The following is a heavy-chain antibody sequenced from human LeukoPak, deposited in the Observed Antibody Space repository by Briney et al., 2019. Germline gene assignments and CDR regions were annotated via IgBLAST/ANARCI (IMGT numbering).Heavy chain of an antibody. CDR3: ARDRKIPVTLYYYGMDV. CDR2: IYYSGST. Sequence: SETLSVTCTVSGGSISSYYWSWIRQPPGKGLEWIGYIYYSGSTNYNPSLKSRVTISVDTSKNQFSLKLSSVTAADTAVYYCARDRKIPVTLYYYGMDVWGQGTTVTVSS. D-gene: IGHD4-11*01. CDR1: GGSISSYY. J-gene: IGHJ6*02. V-gene: IGHV4-59*01.